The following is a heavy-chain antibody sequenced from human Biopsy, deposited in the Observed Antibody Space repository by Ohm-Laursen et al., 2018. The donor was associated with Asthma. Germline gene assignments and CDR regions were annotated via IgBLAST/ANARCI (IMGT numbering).Heavy chain of an antibody. D-gene: IGHD3-22*01. CDR1: GFAFNNSS. Sequence: SLRLSCAASGFAFNNSSMTWVRQAPGKGLEWVSVIYSGGTSHTADSVRGRFTVSRDYSKNTLYLQMHSLRAEDTAVYYCARGDSSNWSHYYFDYWDQGTLVTVSS. V-gene: IGHV3-23*03. CDR2: IYSGGTS. J-gene: IGHJ4*02. CDR3: ARGDSSNWSHYYFDY.